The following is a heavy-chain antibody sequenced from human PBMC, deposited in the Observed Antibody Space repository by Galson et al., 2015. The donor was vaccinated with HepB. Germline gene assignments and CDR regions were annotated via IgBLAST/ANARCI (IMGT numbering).Heavy chain of an antibody. CDR1: GFTFSSYG. D-gene: IGHD6-13*01. V-gene: IGHV3-33*01. J-gene: IGHJ4*02. CDR3: ARGYLRWQQLAGDY. CDR2: IWYDGSNK. Sequence: SLRLSCAASGFTFSSYGMHWVRQAPGKGLEWVAVIWYDGSNKYYADSVKGRFTISRDNSKNTLYLQMNSLRAEDTAVYYCARGYLRWQQLAGDYWGQGTLVTVSS.